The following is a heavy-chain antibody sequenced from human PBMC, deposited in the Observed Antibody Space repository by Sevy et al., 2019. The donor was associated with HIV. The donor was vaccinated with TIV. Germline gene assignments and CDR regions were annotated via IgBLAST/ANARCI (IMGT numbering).Heavy chain of an antibody. CDR1: GFTFSSYS. D-gene: IGHD6-13*01. V-gene: IGHV3-21*01. J-gene: IGHJ4*02. CDR3: ARSHVSSWYYFDY. CDR2: ISSSSSYI. Sequence: GGSPRLSCAASGFTFSSYSMNWVRQAPGKGLEWVSSISSSSSYIYYADSVKGRFTISRDNAKNSLYLQMNSLRAEDTAVYYCARSHVSSWYYFDYWGQGTLVTVSS.